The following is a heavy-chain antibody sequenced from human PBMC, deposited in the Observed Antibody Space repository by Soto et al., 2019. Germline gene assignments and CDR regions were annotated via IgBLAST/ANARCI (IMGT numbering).Heavy chain of an antibody. V-gene: IGHV4-59*01. CDR3: ARRYGSAFDF. Sequence: KLPETLSLTCTVSGGSISSYYWSWIRQPPGKGLEWIGYIYYSATTNYNPSLKSRVTISVDTSKNQFSLKLSSVTAADTAVYYCARRYGSAFDFWGQGTMVTVSS. CDR1: GGSISSYY. D-gene: IGHD3-10*01. CDR2: IYYSATT. J-gene: IGHJ3*01.